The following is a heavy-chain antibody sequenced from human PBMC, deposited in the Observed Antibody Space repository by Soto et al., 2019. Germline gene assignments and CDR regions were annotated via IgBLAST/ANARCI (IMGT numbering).Heavy chain of an antibody. D-gene: IGHD1-26*01. J-gene: IGHJ4*02. Sequence: VASVKVSCKASGYTFTSYAMHWVRQAPGQRLEWMGWINAGNGNTKYSQKFQGRVTITRDTSASTAYMELSSLRSEDTAVYYCARETDSGNEDYWGQGTLVTVSS. CDR3: ARETDSGNEDY. V-gene: IGHV1-3*01. CDR2: INAGNGNT. CDR1: GYTFTSYA.